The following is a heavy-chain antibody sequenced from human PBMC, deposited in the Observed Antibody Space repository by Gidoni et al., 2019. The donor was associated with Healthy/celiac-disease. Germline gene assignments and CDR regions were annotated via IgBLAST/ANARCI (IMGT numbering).Heavy chain of an antibody. V-gene: IGHV3-23*01. CDR1: GFTFSSYA. CDR3: AKDSYSGYDY. Sequence: EVQLLESGGGLVQTGGSLRLSCAASGFTFSSYAMSWVRQAPGQGLEWVSAIRGSGGSTYYADSVKGRFTISRDNSKNTLYLQMNSLRAEDTAVYYCAKDSYSGYDYWGQGTLVTVSS. J-gene: IGHJ4*02. D-gene: IGHD5-12*01. CDR2: IRGSGGST.